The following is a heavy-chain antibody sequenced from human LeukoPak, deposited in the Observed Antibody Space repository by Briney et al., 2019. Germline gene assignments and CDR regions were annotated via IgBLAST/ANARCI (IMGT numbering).Heavy chain of an antibody. CDR1: GFTVSSNY. J-gene: IGHJ5*02. CDR3: AKFVGRNRWFDP. Sequence: GGSLRLSCAASGFTVSSNYMSWVRQAPGKGLEWVSAISGSGGSTYYADSVKGRFTISRDNSKNTLYLQMNSLRAEDTAVYYCAKFVGRNRWFDPWGQGTLVTVSS. D-gene: IGHD1-1*01. V-gene: IGHV3-23*01. CDR2: ISGSGGST.